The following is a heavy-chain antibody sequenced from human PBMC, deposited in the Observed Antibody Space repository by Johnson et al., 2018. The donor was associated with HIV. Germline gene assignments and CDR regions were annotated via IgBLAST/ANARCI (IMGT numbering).Heavy chain of an antibody. D-gene: IGHD3-3*01. CDR3: ARDPNSNFWSGPEAFDI. J-gene: IGHJ3*02. V-gene: IGHV3-11*04. Sequence: QVQLVESGGGLIQPGGSLRLSCAASGFTFSDYYMSWIRQAPGKGLEWVSYISSSGSTIYYADSVKGRFTISRDNAKNSLYLQMNSLRAEDTAVYYCARDPNSNFWSGPEAFDIWGQGTMVTVSS. CDR1: GFTFSDYY. CDR2: ISSSGSTI.